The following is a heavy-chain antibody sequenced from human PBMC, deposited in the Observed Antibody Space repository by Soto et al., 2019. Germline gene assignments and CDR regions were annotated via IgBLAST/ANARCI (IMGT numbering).Heavy chain of an antibody. CDR2: IYHSGST. CDR3: ARYSPGLYYFDY. V-gene: IGHV4-38-2*01. D-gene: IGHD6-13*01. J-gene: IGHJ4*02. Sequence: SETLFLTCAVSCYSISSGYYWGWIRQPPGKGLEWIGSIYHSGSTYYNPSLKSRVTISVDTSKNQFSLKLSSVTAADTAVYYCARYSPGLYYFDYWGQGTLVTAS. CDR1: CYSISSGYY.